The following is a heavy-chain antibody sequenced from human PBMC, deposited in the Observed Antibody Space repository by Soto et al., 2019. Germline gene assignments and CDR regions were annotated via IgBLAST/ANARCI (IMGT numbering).Heavy chain of an antibody. Sequence: ASVKVSCKASGYTFTSYGISWVRQAPGQGLEWMGWISAYNGDTNYAQKFQGRVTMTRDTSISTAYMELSRLRSDDTAVYYCARDRCSGGSCYSFAFDIWGQGTMVTVSS. J-gene: IGHJ3*02. CDR2: ISAYNGDT. V-gene: IGHV1-18*01. CDR1: GYTFTSYG. CDR3: ARDRCSGGSCYSFAFDI. D-gene: IGHD2-15*01.